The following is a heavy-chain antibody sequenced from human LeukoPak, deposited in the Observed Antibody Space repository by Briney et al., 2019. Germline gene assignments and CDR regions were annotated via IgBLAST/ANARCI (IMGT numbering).Heavy chain of an antibody. Sequence: SETLSLTCTVSGGSISSYYWSWIRQPPGKGLEWIGYIYYSGSTNYNPSLKSRVTISVDTSKNQFSLKLSSVTAADTAVYYCARGVVVTAPTFDYWGQGTLVTVSS. CDR2: IYYSGST. CDR3: ARGVVVTAPTFDY. V-gene: IGHV4-59*01. D-gene: IGHD2-21*02. J-gene: IGHJ4*02. CDR1: GGSISSYY.